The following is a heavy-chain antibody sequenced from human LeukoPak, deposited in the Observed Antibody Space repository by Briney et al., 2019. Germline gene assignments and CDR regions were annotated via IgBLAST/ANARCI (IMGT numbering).Heavy chain of an antibody. CDR2: MNPNSGNT. D-gene: IGHD3-16*02. V-gene: IGHV1-8*02. CDR3: AGGRSPRRYMDV. J-gene: IGHJ6*02. CDR1: GGTFSSYA. Sequence: ASVKVSCKASGGTFSSYAINWVRQATGQGLEWMGWMNPNSGNTGYAQKFQGRVTMTRNTSISTAYMELSSLRSEDTAVYYCAGGRSPRRYMDVWGQGTTVTVSS.